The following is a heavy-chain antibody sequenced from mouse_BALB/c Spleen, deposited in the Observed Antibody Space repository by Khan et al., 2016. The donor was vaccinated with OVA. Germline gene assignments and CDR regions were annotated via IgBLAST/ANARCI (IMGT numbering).Heavy chain of an antibody. CDR3: ARHSYRYDFTY. CDR1: GFSLTTYG. D-gene: IGHD2-12*01. Sequence: QVQLKQSGPGLVQPSQSLSITCTVSGFSLTTYGVHWVRQSPGKGLEWLGVIWRGGSTDYNAAFISRLSINKDISKSQVFFKMNSLQADDTAIYYCARHSYRYDFTYWGRGTLVTVSA. CDR2: IWRGGST. J-gene: IGHJ3*01. V-gene: IGHV2-4-1*01.